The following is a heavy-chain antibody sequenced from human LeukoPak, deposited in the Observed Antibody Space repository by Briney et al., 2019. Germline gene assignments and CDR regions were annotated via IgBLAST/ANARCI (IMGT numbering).Heavy chain of an antibody. D-gene: IGHD6-19*01. CDR2: INPNSGGT. Sequence: GASVKVSCKASGYTFTDYYIHWVRQAPGQGLEWMGWINPNSGGTNYAQKFQGRVTMTRDTSISAAYMDLSSLSSDDTAVYYCARHRSSGRDFDYWGQGTLVTVSS. CDR3: ARHRSSGRDFDY. CDR1: GYTFTDYY. J-gene: IGHJ4*02. V-gene: IGHV1-2*02.